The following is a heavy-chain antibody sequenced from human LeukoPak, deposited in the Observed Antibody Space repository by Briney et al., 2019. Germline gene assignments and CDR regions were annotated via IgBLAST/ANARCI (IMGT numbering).Heavy chain of an antibody. V-gene: IGHV3-66*01. CDR2: IYSGGST. CDR1: GFTVSSNY. CDR3: ARVRYSSGAFDI. D-gene: IGHD6-25*01. Sequence: GGSLRLSCAASGFTVSSNYMSWVRQAPGKGLEWVSVIYSGGSTYYADSMKGRFTISRDNSKNTLYLQMNSLRAEDTAVYYCARVRYSSGAFDIWGQGTMVTVSS. J-gene: IGHJ3*02.